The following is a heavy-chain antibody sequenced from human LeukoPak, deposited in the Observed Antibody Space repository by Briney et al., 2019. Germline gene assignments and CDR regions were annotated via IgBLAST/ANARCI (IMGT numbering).Heavy chain of an antibody. Sequence: GGSLRLSCAASGFTFSDYYMSWIRQAPGKGLEWVSYISSSGSTIYYADSVKGRFTISRDNAKNSLYLQINSLRAEDTAVYYCAGGYRREVRGVIDYWGQGTLVTVSS. CDR2: ISSSGSTI. CDR3: AGGYRREVRGVIDY. CDR1: GFTFSDYY. J-gene: IGHJ4*02. D-gene: IGHD3-10*01. V-gene: IGHV3-11*01.